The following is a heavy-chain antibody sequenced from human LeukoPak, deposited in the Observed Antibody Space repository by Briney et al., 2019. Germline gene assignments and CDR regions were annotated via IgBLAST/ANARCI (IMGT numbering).Heavy chain of an antibody. CDR3: ARGAIFGVTPRGYGMDV. CDR1: GYTFTIYD. D-gene: IGHD3-3*01. CDR2: MNPNNGGT. Sequence: ASVKVSCKASGYTFTIYDINWVRQAPGQGLEWVGWMNPNNGGTVYAQKFQGRVTMTRDTSTGTSYMELNSLRSEDTAVYYCARGAIFGVTPRGYGMDVWGQGTTVTV. J-gene: IGHJ6*02. V-gene: IGHV1-8*01.